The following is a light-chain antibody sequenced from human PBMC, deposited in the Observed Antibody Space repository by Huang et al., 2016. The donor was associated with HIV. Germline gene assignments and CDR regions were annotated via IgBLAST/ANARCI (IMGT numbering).Light chain of an antibody. CDR2: GAS. Sequence: EVVMTQSPATLSVSPGERATLSCRASQNINSNLAWYQQKPGQTPRLLIYGASTRATGIPARVSGSGSGTEFTLTISSLQSEDFAVYYCQQYNNWPPVTFGQGTKLEFK. V-gene: IGKV3-15*01. CDR1: QNINSN. CDR3: QQYNNWPPVT. J-gene: IGKJ2*01.